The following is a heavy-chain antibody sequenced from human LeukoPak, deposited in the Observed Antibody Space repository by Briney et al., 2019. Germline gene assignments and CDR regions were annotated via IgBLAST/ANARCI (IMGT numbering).Heavy chain of an antibody. V-gene: IGHV3-30*04. CDR1: GFTFSSYA. CDR3: ARNGYSSGWYGGGLDWFDP. Sequence: PGGSLRLSCAASGFTFSSYAMHWVRQAPGKGLEWVAVISYDGSNKYYADSVKGRFTISRDNSKNTLYLQMNSLRAEDTAVYYCARNGYSSGWYGGGLDWFDPWGQGTLVTVSS. J-gene: IGHJ5*02. D-gene: IGHD6-19*01. CDR2: ISYDGSNK.